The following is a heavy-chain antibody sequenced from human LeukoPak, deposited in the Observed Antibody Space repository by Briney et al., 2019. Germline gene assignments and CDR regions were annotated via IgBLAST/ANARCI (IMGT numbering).Heavy chain of an antibody. V-gene: IGHV4-4*07. J-gene: IGHJ6*03. CDR2: IYTSGST. CDR3: AREDCSGGSCYSPYYYYYYMDV. CDR1: GGSISSYY. Sequence: SETLSLTCTVSGGSISSYYWSWIRQPAGKGLEWIGRIYTSGSTNYNPSLKSRVTISVDTSKNQFSLKLSSVTAADTAVYYCAREDCSGGSCYSPYYYYYYMDVWGKGTTVTISS. D-gene: IGHD2-15*01.